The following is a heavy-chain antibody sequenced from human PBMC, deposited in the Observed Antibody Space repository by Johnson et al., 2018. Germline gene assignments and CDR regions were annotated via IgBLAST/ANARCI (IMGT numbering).Heavy chain of an antibody. Sequence: EVQLVESGGGLVQPGGSLRLSCAASGFTVSSNYMSWVRQAPGKGLEWVSVIYSGGSAYYADSVKGRFTISRDNSKNTLYLQMNSLRAEDTAVYYCAGEKRLQLVYYHYMDVWGKGTTVTVSS. CDR1: GFTVSSNY. D-gene: IGHD6-13*01. V-gene: IGHV3-66*02. CDR3: AGEKRLQLVYYHYMDV. CDR2: IYSGGSA. J-gene: IGHJ6*03.